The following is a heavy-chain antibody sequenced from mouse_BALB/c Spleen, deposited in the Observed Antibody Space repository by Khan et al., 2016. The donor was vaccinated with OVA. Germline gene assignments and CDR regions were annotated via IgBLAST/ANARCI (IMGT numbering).Heavy chain of an antibody. D-gene: IGHD3-1*01. Sequence: EVQLQESGPGLVKPSQSLSLTCSVTGYSITSGYFWNWIRQFPGNKLEWMGYIRYDGNSNYNPSLKNRISITRDTPKNQLFLKLNSVTPEDTATYYCARGGSSGPAWFAYWGQGTLVTVSA. CDR3: ARGGSSGPAWFAY. CDR2: IRYDGNS. J-gene: IGHJ3*01. V-gene: IGHV3-6*02. CDR1: GYSITSGYF.